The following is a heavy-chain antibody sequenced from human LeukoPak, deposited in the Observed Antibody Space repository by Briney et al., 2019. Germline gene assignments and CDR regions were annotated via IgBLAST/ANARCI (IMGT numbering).Heavy chain of an antibody. V-gene: IGHV3-49*04. Sequence: PGGSLRLSCTASGFTFGDYAMSWVRQAPGKGLEWVGFIRSKAYGGTTEYAASVKGRSTISRDDSKSIAYLQMNSLKTEDTAVYYCTRVAYDYVWGSYRYIDYWGQGTLVTVSS. CDR3: TRVAYDYVWGSYRYIDY. J-gene: IGHJ4*02. CDR1: GFTFGDYA. CDR2: IRSKAYGGTT. D-gene: IGHD3-16*02.